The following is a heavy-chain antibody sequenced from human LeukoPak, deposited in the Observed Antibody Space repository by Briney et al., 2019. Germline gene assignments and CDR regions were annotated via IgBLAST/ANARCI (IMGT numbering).Heavy chain of an antibody. J-gene: IGHJ6*02. Sequence: SETLSLTCTVSGGSTGSDYWSWIRQPPGKGLEWIAYVYYSGVTSYNPSLKSRVTMSVDTSKNQFSLKLSSVTAADTAVYYCARDDYGDYYYYGMDVWGQGTTVTVSS. D-gene: IGHD4-17*01. V-gene: IGHV4-59*12. CDR2: VYYSGVT. CDR3: ARDDYGDYYYYGMDV. CDR1: GGSTGSDY.